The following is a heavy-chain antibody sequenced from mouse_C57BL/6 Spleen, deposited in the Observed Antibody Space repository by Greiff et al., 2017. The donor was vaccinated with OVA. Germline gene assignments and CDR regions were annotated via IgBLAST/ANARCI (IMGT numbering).Heavy chain of an antibody. J-gene: IGHJ3*01. D-gene: IGHD2-4*01. CDR2: IRSKSNNYAT. CDR1: GFSFNTYA. Sequence: DVHLVESGGGLVQPKGSLKLSCAASGFSFNTYAMNWVRQAPGKGLEWVARIRSKSNNYATYYADSVKDRFTISRDDSESMLYLQMNNLKTEDTAMYYCVRSPYDYDVGWFAYWGQGTLVTVSA. CDR3: VRSPYDYDVGWFAY. V-gene: IGHV10-1*01.